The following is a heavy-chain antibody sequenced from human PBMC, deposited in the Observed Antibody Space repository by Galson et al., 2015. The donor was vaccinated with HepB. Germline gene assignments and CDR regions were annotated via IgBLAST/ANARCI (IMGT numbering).Heavy chain of an antibody. CDR3: AKDRGDMANCFDP. CDR2: ISGSGGRT. D-gene: IGHD2-15*01. Sequence: LRLSCAASGFSFSSYAMTWVRQAPGKGLEWVSTISGSGGRTYYADSVKGRFSISRDNSKNTLYLQMNSLRAEDTAVYYCAKDRGDMANCFDPWGQGTLVTVSS. V-gene: IGHV3-23*01. CDR1: GFSFSSYA. J-gene: IGHJ5*02.